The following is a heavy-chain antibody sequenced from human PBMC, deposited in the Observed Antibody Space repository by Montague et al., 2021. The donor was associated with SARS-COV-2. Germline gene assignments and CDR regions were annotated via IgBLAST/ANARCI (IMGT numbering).Heavy chain of an antibody. Sequence: SETLSLTCTVSGGSISNSNYYWGGRRPPPGKGLEWRGNNYYDRRNSYNPSLRSRVIVSVDTSKNDFSRKVTSAAAADTAVYCWGRGEVWDGVDVWGQGTTVTVSS. J-gene: IGHJ6*02. D-gene: IGHD3-16*01. CDR3: GRGEVWDGVDV. CDR1: GGSISNSNYY. V-gene: IGHV4-39*02. CDR2: NYYDRRN.